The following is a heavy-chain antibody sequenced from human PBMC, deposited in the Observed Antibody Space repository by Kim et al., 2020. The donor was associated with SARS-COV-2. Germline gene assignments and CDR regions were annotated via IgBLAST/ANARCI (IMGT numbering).Heavy chain of an antibody. CDR3: ARLPPYEVPCSGGSCYIDTNFDY. CDR1: GYSFTSYW. Sequence: GESLKISCKGSGYSFTSYWISWVRQMPGKGLEWMGRIDPSDSYTNYSPSFQGHVTISADKSISTAYLQWSSLKASDTAMYYCARLPPYEVPCSGGSCYIDTNFDYWGQGTLVTVSS. CDR2: IDPSDSYT. V-gene: IGHV5-10-1*01. J-gene: IGHJ4*02. D-gene: IGHD2-15*01.